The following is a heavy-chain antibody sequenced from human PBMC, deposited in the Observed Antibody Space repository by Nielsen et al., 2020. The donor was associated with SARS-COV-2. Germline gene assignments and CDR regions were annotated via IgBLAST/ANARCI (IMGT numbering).Heavy chain of an antibody. J-gene: IGHJ4*02. D-gene: IGHD7-27*01. CDR1: GFTFSSSS. CDR2: ISSSSTYK. V-gene: IGHV3-21*01. CDR3: ARVWDYGDI. Sequence: GESLKISCAASGFTFSSSSMNWVRQAPGKGLEWVSSISSSSTYKYYADSVKGRFTISRDNSKNTLYLQMNSLRAEDTAVYYCARVWDYGDIWGQGTLVTVSS.